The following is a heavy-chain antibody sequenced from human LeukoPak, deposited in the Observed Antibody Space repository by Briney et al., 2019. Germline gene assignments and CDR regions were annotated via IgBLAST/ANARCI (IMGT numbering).Heavy chain of an antibody. V-gene: IGHV4-59*01. CDR3: ARGPPDRADI. D-gene: IGHD3-16*02. CDR1: GGSISSYY. J-gene: IGHJ3*02. Sequence: PSETLSLTCTVSGGSISSYYWSWIRQPPGKGLEWIGCIYYSGTTNYNTPLASRVTISLDMSKNQFSLRLSSVSAVDTAIYYCARGPPDRADIWGQGTKVTVSS. CDR2: IYYSGTT.